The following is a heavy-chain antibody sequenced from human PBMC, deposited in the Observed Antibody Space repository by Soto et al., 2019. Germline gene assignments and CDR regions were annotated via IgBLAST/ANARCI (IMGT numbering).Heavy chain of an antibody. V-gene: IGHV3-72*01. J-gene: IGHJ4*02. CDR2: TRNKGESYTT. Sequence: EVQLVESGGGLVQPGGSLRLSCAASGFNIRDHYMDWVHQAPGKGLEWVGLTRNKGESYTTEHAASVKGRFVISRDDSKNSVYLQMNSLKTEDTAVYYCVREGFFTLDFWGQGTLVTVSS. CDR1: GFNIRDHY. CDR3: VREGFFTLDF.